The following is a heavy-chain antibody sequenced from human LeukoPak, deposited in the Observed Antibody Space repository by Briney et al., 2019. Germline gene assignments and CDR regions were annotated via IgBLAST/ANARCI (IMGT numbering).Heavy chain of an antibody. CDR3: ARSRPGYYFDY. J-gene: IGHJ4*02. D-gene: IGHD6-6*01. CDR2: ISHGSGTI. Sequence: ETLSLTCAVSGDSISNNYWWRWVRQFPGKGLEWVSYISHGSGTIYYADSVKGRFTISRDNAQNSLYLQMNSLRVEDTAVYYCARSRPGYYFDYWGQGTLVTVSS. CDR1: GDSISNNYW. V-gene: IGHV3-48*01.